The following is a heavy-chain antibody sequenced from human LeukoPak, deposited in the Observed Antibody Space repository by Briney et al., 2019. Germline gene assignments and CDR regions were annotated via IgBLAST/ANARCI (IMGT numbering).Heavy chain of an antibody. CDR3: ARGYRVRGEAMDV. CDR2: INHSGST. CDR1: GGSFSGYY. Sequence: SETLSLTCAVYGGSFSGYYWSWIRQPPGKGLEWIGEINHSGSTNYNPSLKSRVTISVDTSKNQFSLKLSSVTAADTAVYYCARGYRVRGEAMDVWGKGTTVTVSS. V-gene: IGHV4-34*01. D-gene: IGHD3-10*01. J-gene: IGHJ6*04.